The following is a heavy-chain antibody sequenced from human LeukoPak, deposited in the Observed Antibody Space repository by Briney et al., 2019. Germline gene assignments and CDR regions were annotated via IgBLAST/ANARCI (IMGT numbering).Heavy chain of an antibody. J-gene: IGHJ4*02. CDR3: AKDRGSGWPQFDY. CDR2: ISGRGGST. V-gene: IGHV3-23*01. D-gene: IGHD6-19*01. CDR1: GFSFGSYA. Sequence: GGSLRLSCAASGFSFGSYAMSWVRQAPGKGLDGVSAISGRGGSTYYADSVKGRFTISRDNSKNTLYLQMNSLRAEDTAVYYCAKDRGSGWPQFDYWSQGTLVTVSS.